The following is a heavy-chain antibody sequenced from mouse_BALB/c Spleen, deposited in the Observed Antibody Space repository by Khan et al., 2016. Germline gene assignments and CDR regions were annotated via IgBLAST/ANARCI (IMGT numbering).Heavy chain of an antibody. V-gene: IGHV1-9*01. Sequence: QVQLQQSGAELMKPGASVKISCKATGYTFSNYWIEWVKQRPGHGLEWIGEILPRSGSTNFNENFKGKATFTADTSSKTAYMQPSSLTSEDSAVDYCARTDRRGYFAYWGQGSSLTVSS. CDR1: GYTFSNYW. CDR2: ILPRSGST. J-gene: IGHJ2*02. CDR3: ARTDRRGYFAY.